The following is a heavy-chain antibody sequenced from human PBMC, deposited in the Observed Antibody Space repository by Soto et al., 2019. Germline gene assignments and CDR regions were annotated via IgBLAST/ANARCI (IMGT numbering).Heavy chain of an antibody. Sequence: EVQLVESGGGLVKPGGSLRLSCAASGFTFSSYSMNWVRQAPGKGLEWVSSISSSSSYIYYADSVKGRFTISRDNAKNSLYLQMNSLRAEDTAVYYCARDGVYSSGWYEESNYYYYYMDVWGKGTTVTVSS. CDR1: GFTFSSYS. CDR3: ARDGVYSSGWYEESNYYYYYMDV. J-gene: IGHJ6*03. CDR2: ISSSSSYI. V-gene: IGHV3-21*01. D-gene: IGHD6-19*01.